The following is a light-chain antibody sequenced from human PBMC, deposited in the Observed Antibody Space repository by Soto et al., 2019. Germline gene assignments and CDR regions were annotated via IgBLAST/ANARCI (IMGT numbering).Light chain of an antibody. Sequence: EIVLTQSPGTLSLSPGERATLSCRASQSVASSYLAWYQQKPGQAPRLVIHGASSRATGIPDRFSGSGSGTDFILTISRLEPEDFAVYYCQQYGNSHFTFXPGTKVDS. CDR2: GAS. J-gene: IGKJ3*01. V-gene: IGKV3-20*01. CDR3: QQYGNSHFT. CDR1: QSVASSY.